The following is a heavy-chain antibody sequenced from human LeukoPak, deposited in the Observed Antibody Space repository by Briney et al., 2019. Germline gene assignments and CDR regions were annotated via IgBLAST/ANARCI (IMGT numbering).Heavy chain of an antibody. CDR2: ISAYNGST. CDR3: AREALTVFDY. J-gene: IGHJ4*02. D-gene: IGHD4-17*01. CDR1: GYTFISYG. Sequence: ASVKVCCKASGYTFISYGISWVRQAPGQGIELMGWISAYNGSTNYAQKLQGRVTMTTDTSTSTAYMELRSLRSDDTAVYYCAREALTVFDYWGQGTLVTVSS. V-gene: IGHV1-18*01.